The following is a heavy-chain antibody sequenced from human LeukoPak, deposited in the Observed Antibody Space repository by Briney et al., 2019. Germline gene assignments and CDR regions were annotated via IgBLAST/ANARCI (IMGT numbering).Heavy chain of an antibody. CDR2: IIPIFGTA. CDR1: GGTFSSYA. D-gene: IGHD4-23*01. Sequence: SVKVSFKASGGTFSSYAISWVRQAPGQGLEWMGGIIPIFGTANYAQKFPGRVTITADESPSTAYMELSSLRSEDTAVYYCARVGGPYGGNSPFDYWGQGTLVTVSS. V-gene: IGHV1-69*13. J-gene: IGHJ4*02. CDR3: ARVGGPYGGNSPFDY.